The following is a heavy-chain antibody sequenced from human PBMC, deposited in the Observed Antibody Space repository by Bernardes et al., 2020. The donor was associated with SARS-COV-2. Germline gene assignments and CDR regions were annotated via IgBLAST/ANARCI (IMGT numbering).Heavy chain of an antibody. CDR2: MNPNSGNT. CDR1: GYTFTSYD. Sequence: ASVKVSCKASGYTFTSYDINWVRQATGQGLEWMGWMNPNSGNTGYARKFQGRVSMTRNTSISTAYMELSSLRSEDTGVYYCARVRYESSGDHWGQGTLVTVSS. CDR3: ARVRYESSGDH. D-gene: IGHD3-22*01. J-gene: IGHJ4*02. V-gene: IGHV1-8*01.